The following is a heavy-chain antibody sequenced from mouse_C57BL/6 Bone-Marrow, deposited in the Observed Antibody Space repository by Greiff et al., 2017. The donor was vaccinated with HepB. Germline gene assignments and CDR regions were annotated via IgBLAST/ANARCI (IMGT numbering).Heavy chain of an antibody. D-gene: IGHD2-3*01. J-gene: IGHJ4*01. CDR1: GYSFTSYY. V-gene: IGHV1-66*01. Sequence: QVQLQQSGPELVKPGASVKISCKASGYSFTSYYIHWVKQRPGPGLEWIGWIYPGSGNTKYNEKFKGKATLTADTSASTAYMQLSSLTSEDSAVYYCARTLYDGYLPYYAMDYWGQGTSVTGSS. CDR2: IYPGSGNT. CDR3: ARTLYDGYLPYYAMDY.